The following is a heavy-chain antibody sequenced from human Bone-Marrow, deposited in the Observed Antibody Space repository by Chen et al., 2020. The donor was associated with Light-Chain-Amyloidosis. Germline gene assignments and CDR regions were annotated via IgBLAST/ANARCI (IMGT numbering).Heavy chain of an antibody. CDR3: AQLYSYGRPFKH. Sequence: GESGGGVVRPGGSLRLSCTVSGFVFTTYGFQWVRQAPGKGLEWVSFVRFDGSDKYYADSVKGRFTISRDDPKNTLYLQMNSLRPEDTAVYYCAQLYSYGRPFKHWGQGTLVSVSS. CDR1: GFVFTTYG. CDR2: VRFDGSDK. D-gene: IGHD5-18*01. J-gene: IGHJ4*02. V-gene: IGHV3-30*02.